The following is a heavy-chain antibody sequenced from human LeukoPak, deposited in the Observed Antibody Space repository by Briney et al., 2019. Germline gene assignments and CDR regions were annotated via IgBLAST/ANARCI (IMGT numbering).Heavy chain of an antibody. V-gene: IGHV4-59*12. CDR1: GGSISSLY. D-gene: IGHD2-21*02. CDR3: ARVTCGGDCSTWFYFDY. CDR2: IYYTGST. J-gene: IGHJ4*02. Sequence: SETLSLTCSVSGGSISSLYWSWIRQPPGKGLEWIGYIYYTGSTNYNPSLKSRVTMFVDMSKNQFSLRLSSVTAEDTAVYYCARVTCGGDCSTWFYFDYWGQGTLVTVSS.